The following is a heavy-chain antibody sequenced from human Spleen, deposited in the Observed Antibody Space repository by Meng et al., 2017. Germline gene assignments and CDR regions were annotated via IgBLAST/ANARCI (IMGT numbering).Heavy chain of an antibody. D-gene: IGHD6-13*01. J-gene: IGHJ6*02. CDR1: GGTFSSYA. V-gene: IGHV1-69*13. CDR2: IIPIFGTA. CDR3: ARPLYSSSWYASDGMDV. Sequence: SSVTVSFKASGGTFSSYALSWVRQAPGQGLEWMGGIIPIFGTANYAQKFQGRVTITADESTSTAYMELSRLRSKDTAVYYCARPLYSSSWYASDGMDVWGQGTTVTVSS.